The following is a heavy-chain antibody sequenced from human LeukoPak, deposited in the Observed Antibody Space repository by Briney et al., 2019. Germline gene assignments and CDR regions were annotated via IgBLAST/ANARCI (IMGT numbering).Heavy chain of an antibody. CDR3: ARGPRYYDILTGYLADRYYYYGMDV. Sequence: ASVKVSCKASGYTFTSYVIRWVRQAPGQGLEWMGWISAYNGNTNYAQKFQGRITMTRNTSISTAYMEVSSLRSEDTAVYYCARGPRYYDILTGYLADRYYYYGMDVWGQGTTVTVSS. J-gene: IGHJ6*02. V-gene: IGHV1-18*01. CDR1: GYTFTSYV. CDR2: ISAYNGNT. D-gene: IGHD3-9*01.